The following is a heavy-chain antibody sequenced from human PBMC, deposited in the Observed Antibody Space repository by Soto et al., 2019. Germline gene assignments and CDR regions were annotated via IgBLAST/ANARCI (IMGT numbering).Heavy chain of an antibody. Sequence: LGGSLRLSCAASGFTFSNAWMSWVRQAPGKGLEWVGRIKSKTDGGTTDYAAPVKGKFTISRDDSKNTLYLQMNSLKTEDTAVYYCTTGNAYCGGDCYFAFDIWAKGQWSPSPQ. CDR2: IKSKTDGGTT. CDR3: TTGNAYCGGDCYFAFDI. J-gene: IGHJ3*02. D-gene: IGHD2-21*02. CDR1: GFTFSNAW. V-gene: IGHV3-15*01.